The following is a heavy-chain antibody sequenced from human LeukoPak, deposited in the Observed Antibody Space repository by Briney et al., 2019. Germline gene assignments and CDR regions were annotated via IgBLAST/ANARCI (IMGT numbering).Heavy chain of an antibody. CDR3: ARTIYGSGSYKDYYYMDV. J-gene: IGHJ6*03. CDR1: GGSISSSY. Sequence: SETLSLTCTVSGGSISSSYWNWIRQPPGRGLEWIGDIHYSGSTNYNPSLKSRVTISVDTSKNQFSLKLSSVTTADSAVYYCARTIYGSGSYKDYYYMDVWGKGTTVAVSS. D-gene: IGHD3-10*01. V-gene: IGHV4-59*01. CDR2: IHYSGST.